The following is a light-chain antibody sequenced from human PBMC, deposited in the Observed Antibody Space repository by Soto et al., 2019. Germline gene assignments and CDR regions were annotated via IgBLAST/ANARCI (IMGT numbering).Light chain of an antibody. J-gene: IGKJ1*01. Sequence: EIVLTQSPGTLSLSPGERATLSCRASQSVSSSYLAWYRQKPGQAPRLLIYGASSRATGIAARFSGSGSGTDFTLTISRLEPEDFAVYYCQQYGSSPRTFGQGTKVDIK. V-gene: IGKV3-20*01. CDR3: QQYGSSPRT. CDR1: QSVSSSY. CDR2: GAS.